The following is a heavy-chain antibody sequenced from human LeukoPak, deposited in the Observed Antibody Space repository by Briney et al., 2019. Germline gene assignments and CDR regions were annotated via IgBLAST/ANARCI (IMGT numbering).Heavy chain of an antibody. V-gene: IGHV3-30*18. D-gene: IGHD6-19*01. CDR2: ISYDGSDK. J-gene: IGHJ4*02. Sequence: GGSLRLSCAGSGFTFSSYGMHWVRQAPGKGLEWVAVISYDGSDKYYADSAKGRFTISRGNSKNTLYLQMNTLRAEDTAVYYCAKDQASSGWYYDYWGQGTLVTVSS. CDR3: AKDQASSGWYYDY. CDR1: GFTFSSYG.